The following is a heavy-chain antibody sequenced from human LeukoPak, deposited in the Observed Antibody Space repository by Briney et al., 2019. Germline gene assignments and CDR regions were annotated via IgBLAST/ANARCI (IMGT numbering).Heavy chain of an antibody. D-gene: IGHD2-15*01. Sequence: PSETLSLTCTVSGGSISSYYWSWIRQPLGKGLEWIGYIYYSGSANYNPSLKSRVTISVDTSKNQFSLKLSSVTAADTAVYYCARGVVVAATGIRAFDIWGQGTMVTVSS. V-gene: IGHV4-59*01. J-gene: IGHJ3*02. CDR2: IYYSGSA. CDR3: ARGVVVAATGIRAFDI. CDR1: GGSISSYY.